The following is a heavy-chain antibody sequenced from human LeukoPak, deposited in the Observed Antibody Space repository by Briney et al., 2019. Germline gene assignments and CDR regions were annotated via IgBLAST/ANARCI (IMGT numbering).Heavy chain of an antibody. CDR2: IYYSGST. D-gene: IGHD3-16*01. Sequence: SETLSLTCTVSGGSISSYYWSWIRQPPGKGLEWIGYIYYSGSTNYNPSLKSRVTISVDTSKNQFSLELSSVTAADTAVYYCASLGTSTYNWFDPWGQGTLVTVSS. CDR3: ASLGTSTYNWFDP. CDR1: GGSISSYY. J-gene: IGHJ5*02. V-gene: IGHV4-59*01.